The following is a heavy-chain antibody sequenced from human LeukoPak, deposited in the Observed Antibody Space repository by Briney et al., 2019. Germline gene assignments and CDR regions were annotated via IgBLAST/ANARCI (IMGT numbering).Heavy chain of an antibody. CDR2: ITSSGATT. V-gene: IGHV3-11*01. D-gene: IGHD4/OR15-4a*01. CDR1: GLSFTDYY. CDR3: ARDPDYGDPY. J-gene: IGHJ4*02. Sequence: GGSLRLSCSASGLSFTDYYMSWFRLSPDKGLEWIAYITSSGATTEYADSVKGRFTISRVNAKNSLYLQMNSLRPDDTAVYYCARDPDYGDPYWGQGTLVTVSS.